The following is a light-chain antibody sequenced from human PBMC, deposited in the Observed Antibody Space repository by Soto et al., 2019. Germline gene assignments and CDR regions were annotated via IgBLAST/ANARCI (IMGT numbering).Light chain of an antibody. CDR3: CSYTSSTSLI. CDR1: SSDIGGYKY. Sequence: QSALTQPVSVSGSPGQSITISCTGTSSDIGGYKYVSWYQQHPGKVPKLLIYDVNNRPSGVSDRFSGSKSGNTASLTISGLQAEDEAEYYCCSYTSSTSLIFGGGTKLTVL. J-gene: IGLJ2*01. V-gene: IGLV2-14*03. CDR2: DVN.